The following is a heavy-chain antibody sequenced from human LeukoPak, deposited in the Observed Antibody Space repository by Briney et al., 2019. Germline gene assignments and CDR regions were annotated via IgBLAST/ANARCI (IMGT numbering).Heavy chain of an antibody. CDR3: AREARYSSTEADY. J-gene: IGHJ4*02. CDR2: INPNSGGR. Sequence: ASVKVSCKASGYIFTDYYIHWVRQAPGQGLEWMGWINPNSGGRNYAQKFHGRVTLTRDTSISTAYMELSRLTSDDTAVYFCAREARYSSTEADYWGQGTLVSVSS. D-gene: IGHD6-13*01. V-gene: IGHV1-2*02. CDR1: GYIFTDYY.